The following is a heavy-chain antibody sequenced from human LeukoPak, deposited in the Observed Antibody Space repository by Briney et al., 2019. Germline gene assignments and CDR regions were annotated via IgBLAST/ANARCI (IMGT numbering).Heavy chain of an antibody. CDR2: IYPGDSDT. J-gene: IGHJ4*02. CDR3: ASRPFETTVVPWDFY. CDR1: GYSFSRYW. V-gene: IGHV5-51*01. Sequence: GESLKISCKGSGYSFSRYWIGWVRQMPGKGLEWMGIIYPGDSDTRYSPSFQGQVTISADRSINTAYLQWSSLTASDTAMYYCASRPFETTVVPWDFYWGQGTQVTVSS. D-gene: IGHD4-23*01.